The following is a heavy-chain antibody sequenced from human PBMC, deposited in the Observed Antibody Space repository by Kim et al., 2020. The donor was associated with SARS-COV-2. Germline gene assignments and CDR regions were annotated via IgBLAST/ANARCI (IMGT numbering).Heavy chain of an antibody. D-gene: IGHD2-2*01. V-gene: IGHV1-3*01. CDR3: ARDHHCSSTSCYNYYYYYGMDV. CDR2: INAGNGNT. Sequence: ASVKVSCKASGYTFTSYAMHWVRQAPGQRLEWMGWINAGNGNTKYSQKFQGRVTITRDTSASTAYMELSSLRSEDTAVYYCARDHHCSSTSCYNYYYYYGMDVWGQGTTVTVSS. J-gene: IGHJ6*02. CDR1: GYTFTSYA.